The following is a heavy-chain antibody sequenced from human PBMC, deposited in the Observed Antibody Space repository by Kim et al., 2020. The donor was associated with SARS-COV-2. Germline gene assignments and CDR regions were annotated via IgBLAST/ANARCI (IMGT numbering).Heavy chain of an antibody. Sequence: GGSLRLSCAASGFTFSSYGMHWVRQAPGKGLEWVAVIWYDGSNKYYADSVKGRFTISRDNSKNTLYLQMNSLRGEDTAVYYCAKDPPDYYGSGSYLDYWGQGTLVTVSS. D-gene: IGHD3-10*01. CDR1: GFTFSSYG. V-gene: IGHV3-33*06. CDR3: AKDPPDYYGSGSYLDY. CDR2: IWYDGSNK. J-gene: IGHJ4*02.